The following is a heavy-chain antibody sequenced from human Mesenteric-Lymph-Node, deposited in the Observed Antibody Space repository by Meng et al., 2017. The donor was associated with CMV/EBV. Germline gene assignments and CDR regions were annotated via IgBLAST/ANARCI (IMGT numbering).Heavy chain of an antibody. D-gene: IGHD5-24*01. J-gene: IGHJ4*02. V-gene: IGHV3-21*01. Sequence: GESLKISCAASGFTFSDYSINWVRQAPGKGLEWVSSISSGANNKYYADSVKGRFTISRDNAKNSVYLQMNSLRAEDTAVYYCAKWLIYWGQGTLVTVSS. CDR3: AKWLIY. CDR2: ISSGANNK. CDR1: GFTFSDYS.